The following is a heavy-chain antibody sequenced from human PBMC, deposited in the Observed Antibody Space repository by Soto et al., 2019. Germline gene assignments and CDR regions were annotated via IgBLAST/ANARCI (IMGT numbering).Heavy chain of an antibody. CDR3: PRHSGPYASSWFDA. J-gene: IGHJ5*02. D-gene: IGHD2-2*01. CDR2: IYYSGST. V-gene: IGHV4-39*01. CDR1: GGSISSRSSY. Sequence: PSETLSLTCTVSGGSISSRSSYWGWIRQPPWKGLEWIGSIYYSGSTYYNPSLKSRVTISINTSQNQISLDLSSVTAADTAVYSCPRHSGPYASSWFDARDPEXLVNVYS.